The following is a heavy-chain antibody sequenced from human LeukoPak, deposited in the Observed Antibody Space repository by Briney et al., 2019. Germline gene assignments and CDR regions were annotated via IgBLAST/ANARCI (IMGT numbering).Heavy chain of an antibody. CDR1: GGSITSGSYY. CDR2: IYTSGST. V-gene: IGHV4-61*02. CDR3: ASGYNWNYILGH. Sequence: SETLSLTCTVSGGSITSGSYYWSWIRQPAGKGLEWIGRIYTSGSTDYNPSLKSRVTISVDTSKNQFSLKLTSVAAADTAVYYCASGYNWNYILGHWGQGTLVTVSS. D-gene: IGHD1-7*01. J-gene: IGHJ4*02.